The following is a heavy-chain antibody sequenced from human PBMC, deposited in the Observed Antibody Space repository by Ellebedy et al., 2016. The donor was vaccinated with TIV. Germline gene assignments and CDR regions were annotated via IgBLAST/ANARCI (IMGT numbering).Heavy chain of an antibody. Sequence: MPSETLSLTCAVYGGSFSVYYWTWIRQPPGKGLEWIGEINQSGSTNYIPSLKSRVTVSVDTSKNQFSLKLSSVTAADTAVYYCARCETGSGSGWCNWLDPWGQGTLVTVSS. CDR2: INQSGST. J-gene: IGHJ5*02. CDR1: GGSFSVYY. CDR3: ARCETGSGSGWCNWLDP. V-gene: IGHV4-34*01. D-gene: IGHD3-22*01.